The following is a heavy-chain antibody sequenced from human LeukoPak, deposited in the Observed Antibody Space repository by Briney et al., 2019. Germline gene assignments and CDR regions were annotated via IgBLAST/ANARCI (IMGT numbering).Heavy chain of an antibody. CDR1: GGSINSYY. CDR2: IYYSVST. D-gene: IGHD6-19*01. CDR3: ARLRSGWYFDY. V-gene: IGHV4-59*08. J-gene: IGHJ4*02. Sequence: PSETLSLTCTVSGGSINSYYWSWIRQPPGKGLEWIGYIYYSVSTKYNPSLKSRVTISLDMSKTQFSLKLTSVTAADTAFYYCARLRSGWYFDYWGQGTLVTVSS.